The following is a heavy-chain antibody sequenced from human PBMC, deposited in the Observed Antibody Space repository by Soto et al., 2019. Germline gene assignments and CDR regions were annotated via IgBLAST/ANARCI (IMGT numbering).Heavy chain of an antibody. D-gene: IGHD6-19*01. CDR2: IYYSGST. V-gene: IGHV4-39*01. J-gene: IGHJ5*02. Sequence: PSETLSLTCSVSGGSINSSSYFWGWVRQPPGKGLEWIGSIYYSGSTYYNPSLRSRVTISVDTSKNQFSLKLSSVTAADTAVFYCARHYSSGCRTWFDPWGQGTLVTVSS. CDR3: ARHYSSGCRTWFDP. CDR1: GGSINSSSYF.